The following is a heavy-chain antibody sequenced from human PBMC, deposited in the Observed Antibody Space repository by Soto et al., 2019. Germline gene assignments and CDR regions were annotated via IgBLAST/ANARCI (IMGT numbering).Heavy chain of an antibody. D-gene: IGHD3-3*01. CDR2: IVPNVGTV. V-gene: IGHV1-69*06. J-gene: IGHJ4*02. CDR1: GGTFSSFINYP. Sequence: ASVKVSCKSSGGTFSSFINYPINWVRQAPGQGLEWMGGIVPNVGTVNYAQKFRGKVTITADKSTGTAYMELSSLRSEDTALYYCARRDTSGFLRYFDNWGQGTQVTVSS. CDR3: ARRDTSGFLRYFDN.